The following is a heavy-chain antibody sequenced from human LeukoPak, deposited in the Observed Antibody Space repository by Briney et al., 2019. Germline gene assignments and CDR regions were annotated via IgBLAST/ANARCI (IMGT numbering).Heavy chain of an antibody. CDR1: GGXISSSSYY. CDR3: ARHYLMGQYSSSWPDY. D-gene: IGHD6-13*01. V-gene: IGHV4-39*01. J-gene: IGHJ4*02. CDR2: IYYSGST. Sequence: PSETLSLTCTVSGGXISSSSYYWGWIRQPPGKRLEWIGNIYYSGSTYYNPSLKSRVTISVDTSNNQFSLKLSSVTAADTAVYYCARHYLMGQYSSSWPDYWGQGTLVTVSS.